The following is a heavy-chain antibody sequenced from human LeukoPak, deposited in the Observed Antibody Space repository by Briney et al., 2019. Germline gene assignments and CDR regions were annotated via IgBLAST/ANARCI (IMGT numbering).Heavy chain of an antibody. J-gene: IGHJ5*02. CDR3: ARVVVVVPAHGWFDP. V-gene: IGHV4-38-2*02. D-gene: IGHD2-2*01. CDR2: IYHSGST. Sequence: SETLSLTCTVSGYSISSGYYWGWIRQPPGKGLEWIGSIYHSGSTYYNPSLKSRVTISVDTSKNQFSLKLSSVTAADTAVYYCARVVVVVPAHGWFDPWGQGTLVTVSS. CDR1: GYSISSGYY.